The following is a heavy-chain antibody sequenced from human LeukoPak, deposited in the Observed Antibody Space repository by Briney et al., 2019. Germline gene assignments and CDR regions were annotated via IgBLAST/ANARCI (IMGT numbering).Heavy chain of an antibody. D-gene: IGHD4-17*01. J-gene: IGHJ5*02. Sequence: GGSLRLSCVASGFSLSGYWMYWVRQAPGKGLMYISRNNGDGSTTNYADSVKGRFTISRDNSKNTLYLQMNSLRAEDTAVYYCARETWNRTTVTTLGWFDPWGQGTLVTVSS. V-gene: IGHV3-74*01. CDR3: ARETWNRTTVTTLGWFDP. CDR2: NNGDGSTT. CDR1: GFSLSGYW.